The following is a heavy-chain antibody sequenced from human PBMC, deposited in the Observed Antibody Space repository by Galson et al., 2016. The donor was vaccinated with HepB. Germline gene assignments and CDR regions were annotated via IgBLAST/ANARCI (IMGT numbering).Heavy chain of an antibody. CDR2: INPCDSDS. CDR1: GDNFATYW. J-gene: IGHJ3*02. D-gene: IGHD3-10*01. Sequence: QSGAEAKKPGESLKISCKGSGDNFATYWIGWVRQVPGIGLEWMGLINPCDSDSKSSPSFQGQVTISADRSISTAYLQWDSLRASDTAMYYCTRRAVRGLITRHAFEIWGQGTMVTVSS. V-gene: IGHV5-51*01. CDR3: TRRAVRGLITRHAFEI.